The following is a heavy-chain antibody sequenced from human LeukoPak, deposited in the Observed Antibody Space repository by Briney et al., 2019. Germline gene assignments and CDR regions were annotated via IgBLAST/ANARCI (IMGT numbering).Heavy chain of an antibody. CDR1: GYTFTSYG. J-gene: IGHJ4*02. D-gene: IGHD3-22*01. Sequence: ASVKVSCKASGYTFTSYGISWVRQAPGQGLEWMGWISAYNGNTNYAQKLQGRVTMTRDTSTSTVYMELSSLRSEDTAVYYCARDGYYYDSSGYYIDYWGQGTLVTVSS. V-gene: IGHV1-18*01. CDR3: ARDGYYYDSSGYYIDY. CDR2: ISAYNGNT.